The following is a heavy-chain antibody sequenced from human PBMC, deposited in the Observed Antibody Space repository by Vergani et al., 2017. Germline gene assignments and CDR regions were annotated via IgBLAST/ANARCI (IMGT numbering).Heavy chain of an antibody. V-gene: IGHV4-59*01. J-gene: IGHJ5*02. D-gene: IGHD7-27*01. CDR2: IYYSGST. CDR3: ARLTRGGNWFDP. CDR1: GGSISSYY. Sequence: QVQLQESGPGLVKPSETLSLTCTVSGGSISSYYWSWIRQPPGKGLEWIGYIYYSGSTNYNPSLKSRVTISVDTSKNQFSLKLSSVTAADTAVYYCARLTRGGNWFDPWGQGTLVTVSS.